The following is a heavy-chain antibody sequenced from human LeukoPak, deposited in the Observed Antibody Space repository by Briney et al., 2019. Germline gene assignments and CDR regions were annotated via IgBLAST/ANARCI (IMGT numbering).Heavy chain of an antibody. Sequence: GESLKISCKAAGYIFASYWIGWVRQMTGKVLEWMGIIYPSYSDTRYSPSFQGQVTFSVDQSTNTAFLQWSTLRASDSAIYYCARQKYCSGASCFVVTDPFEYWGQGTHVIVSA. CDR1: GYIFASYW. D-gene: IGHD2-15*01. CDR2: IYPSYSDT. V-gene: IGHV5-51*01. J-gene: IGHJ4*02. CDR3: ARQKYCSGASCFVVTDPFEY.